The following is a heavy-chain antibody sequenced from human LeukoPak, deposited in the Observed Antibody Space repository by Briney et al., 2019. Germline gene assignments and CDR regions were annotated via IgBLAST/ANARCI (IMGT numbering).Heavy chain of an antibody. CDR2: ISGSGGST. Sequence: GRSLRLSCAASGFTFSSYAMSWVRQAPGKGLEWVSAISGSGGSTYYADSVKGRFTISRDNSKNTLYLQMNSLRAEDTAVYYCAKEVLTGYYSHYYGMDVWGQGTTVTVSS. CDR1: GFTFSSYA. D-gene: IGHD3-9*01. CDR3: AKEVLTGYYSHYYGMDV. J-gene: IGHJ6*02. V-gene: IGHV3-23*01.